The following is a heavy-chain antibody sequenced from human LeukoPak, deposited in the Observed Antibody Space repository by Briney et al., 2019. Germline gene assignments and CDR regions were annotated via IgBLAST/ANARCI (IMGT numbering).Heavy chain of an antibody. CDR3: ARDFIEYSIAASSDY. J-gene: IGHJ4*02. D-gene: IGHD6-6*01. V-gene: IGHV3-30*03. CDR1: GFSFSHYG. Sequence: GGSLRLSCETSGFSFSHYGMHWVRQAPGKGLEWVAVISYDGSNKYYADSVKGRFTISRDNSKNTLYLQMNSLRAEDTAVYYCARDFIEYSIAASSDYWGQGTLVTVSS. CDR2: ISYDGSNK.